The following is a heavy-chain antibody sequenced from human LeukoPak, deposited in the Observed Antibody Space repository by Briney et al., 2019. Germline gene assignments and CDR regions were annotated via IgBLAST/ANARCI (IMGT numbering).Heavy chain of an antibody. CDR3: AKDRGYSGSYFDY. D-gene: IGHD1-26*01. V-gene: IGHV3-30*02. CDR2: IRYDGSNK. J-gene: IGHJ4*02. Sequence: GGSLRLSWAASGFTFSSYGMHWVRQAPGKGLEWVAFIRYDGSNKYYADSVKGRFTISRDNSKNTLYLRMNSLRAEDTAVYYCAKDRGYSGSYFDYWGQGTLVTVSS. CDR1: GFTFSSYG.